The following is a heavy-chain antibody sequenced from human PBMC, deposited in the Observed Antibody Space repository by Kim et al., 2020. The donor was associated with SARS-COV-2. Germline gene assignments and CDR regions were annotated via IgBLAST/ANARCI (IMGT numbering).Heavy chain of an antibody. CDR2: IDGSDGTT. CDR3: RKWGWGWIWDY. D-gene: IGHD2-21*01. Sequence: GGSLRLSCTTSGFTFTGHAMSWVRQAPGKGLEWVSSIDGSDGTTYYVDPVKGRFSISRDDSKNTLYLHMSALRADDTATYYCRKWGWGWIWDYWGQGTLVTVSS. V-gene: IGHV3-23*01. CDR1: GFTFTGHA. J-gene: IGHJ4*02.